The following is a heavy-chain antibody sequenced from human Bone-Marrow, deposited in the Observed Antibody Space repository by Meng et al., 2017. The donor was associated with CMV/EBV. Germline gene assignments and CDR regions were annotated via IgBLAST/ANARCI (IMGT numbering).Heavy chain of an antibody. CDR3: AKDLYSSGSYNYFDP. J-gene: IGHJ5*02. CDR1: GLTVSTYS. CDR2: IPYDASNK. Sequence: SGLTVSTYSMHWVSQAPGKGLEWVSMIPYDASNKYYADSVKGRFTISRDDSKNTLYLQMNSLRTEDTAVYYCAKDLYSSGSYNYFDPWGQGTLVTVSS. V-gene: IGHV3-30*18. D-gene: IGHD6-19*01.